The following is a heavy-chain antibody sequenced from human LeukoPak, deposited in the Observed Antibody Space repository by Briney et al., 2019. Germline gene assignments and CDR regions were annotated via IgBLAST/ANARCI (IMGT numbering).Heavy chain of an antibody. J-gene: IGHJ4*02. Sequence: AGGSLRLSCAASGFTFSSYWMYWVRQAPGKGLVWVSRINGDGSAINYADSVKGRFTISRDNAKNTVYLQMNSLRAEDTALYYCVKDRTINGRSSPFDSWGQGTLVTVSS. D-gene: IGHD1-26*01. V-gene: IGHV3-74*01. CDR1: GFTFSSYW. CDR2: INGDGSAI. CDR3: VKDRTINGRSSPFDS.